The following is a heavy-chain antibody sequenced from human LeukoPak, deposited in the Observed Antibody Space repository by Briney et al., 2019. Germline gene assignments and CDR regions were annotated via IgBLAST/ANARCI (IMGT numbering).Heavy chain of an antibody. CDR3: ARESGITMIEDY. D-gene: IGHD3-22*01. J-gene: IGHJ4*02. V-gene: IGHV3-23*01. CDR1: GFTFSSYA. CDR2: ISGSGGST. Sequence: PGGSLRLSCAASGFTFSSYAMSWVRQAPGKGLEWVSAISGSGGSTYYADSVKGRFTISRDNSKNSLYLQMNSLRAEDTAVYYCARESGITMIEDYWGQGTLVTVSS.